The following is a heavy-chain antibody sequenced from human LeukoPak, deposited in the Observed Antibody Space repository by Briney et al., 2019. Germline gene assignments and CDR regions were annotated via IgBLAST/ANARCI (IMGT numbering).Heavy chain of an antibody. V-gene: IGHV4-30-4*01. D-gene: IGHD6-13*01. CDR2: IYYGGST. J-gene: IGHJ6*02. CDR3: ARDGIAAAGKYYYYGMDV. CDR1: GGSISSGDYY. Sequence: SETLSLTCTVSGGSISSGDYYWSWIRQPPGKGLEWIGYIYYGGSTYYNPSLKSRVTISVDTSKNQFSLKLSSVTAADTAVYYCARDGIAAAGKYYYYGMDVWGQGTTVTVSS.